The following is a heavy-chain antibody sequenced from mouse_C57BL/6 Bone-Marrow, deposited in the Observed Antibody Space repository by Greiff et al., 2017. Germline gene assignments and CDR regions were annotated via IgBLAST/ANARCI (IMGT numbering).Heavy chain of an antibody. J-gene: IGHJ4*01. D-gene: IGHD3-2*02. Sequence: EVQLQQSGAELVRPGASVKLSCTASGFNIKDYYMHWVKQRPEQGLEWIGRIDPEDGDTEYAPKFQGKATMTADTSSNTAYLQLSSLTSEDTAVYYCTQTAQATGYAMDYWGQGTSVTVSS. CDR1: GFNIKDYY. CDR2: IDPEDGDT. CDR3: TQTAQATGYAMDY. V-gene: IGHV14-1*01.